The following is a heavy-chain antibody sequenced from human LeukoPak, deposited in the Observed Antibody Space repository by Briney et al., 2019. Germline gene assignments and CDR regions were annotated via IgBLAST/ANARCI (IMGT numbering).Heavy chain of an antibody. CDR2: IYYSGST. V-gene: IGHV4-31*03. Sequence: PSQTLSLTCTVSGGSISSGGYYWSWIRQHPGKGLEWIGYIYYSGSTYYNPSLKSRVTISVDTSKNQFSLKLSSVTAADTAVYYCARHAVPGWAAAGTGYYYGMDVWGQGTTVTVSS. J-gene: IGHJ6*02. CDR3: ARHAVPGWAAAGTGYYYGMDV. D-gene: IGHD6-13*01. CDR1: GGSISSGGYY.